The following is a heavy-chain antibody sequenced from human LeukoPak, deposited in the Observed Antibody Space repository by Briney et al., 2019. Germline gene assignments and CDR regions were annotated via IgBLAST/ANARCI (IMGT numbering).Heavy chain of an antibody. CDR1: GFTFSSYS. Sequence: GSLRLSCAASGFTFSSYSMNWVRQAPGKGLEWVSSISSSSSYIYYADSVKGRLTISRDNAKNSLYLQMNSLRAEDTAVYYCARQMIWQWLLPRPNDAFDIWGQGTMVTVSS. V-gene: IGHV3-21*01. CDR2: ISSSSSYI. D-gene: IGHD6-19*01. J-gene: IGHJ3*02. CDR3: ARQMIWQWLLPRPNDAFDI.